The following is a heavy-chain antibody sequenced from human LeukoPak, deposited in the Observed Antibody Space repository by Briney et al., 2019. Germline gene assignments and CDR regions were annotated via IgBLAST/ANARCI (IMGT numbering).Heavy chain of an antibody. CDR2: ISSSSSYI. CDR3: ARARLRYFDWLLNYFDY. CDR1: GFTFSSYS. J-gene: IGHJ4*02. V-gene: IGHV3-21*01. D-gene: IGHD3-9*01. Sequence: GGSLRLSCAASGFTFSSYSMNWVRQAPGKGLEWVSSISSSSSYIYYADSVKGRFTISRDNAKISLYLQMNSLRAKDTAVYYCARARLRYFDWLLNYFDYWGQGTLVTVSS.